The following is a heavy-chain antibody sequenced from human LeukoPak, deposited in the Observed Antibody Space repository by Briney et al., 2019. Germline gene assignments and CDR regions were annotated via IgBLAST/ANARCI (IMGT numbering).Heavy chain of an antibody. J-gene: IGHJ5*02. CDR3: ARGYSSGWDGRYNWFDP. Sequence: SETLSLTCTVSGGSISSYYWGWIRQPPGKGLEWIGSIYYSGSTYYNPSLKSRVTISVDTSKNQFSLKLSSVTAADTAVYYCARGYSSGWDGRYNWFDPWGQGTLVTVSS. V-gene: IGHV4-39*07. CDR1: GGSISSYY. CDR2: IYYSGST. D-gene: IGHD6-19*01.